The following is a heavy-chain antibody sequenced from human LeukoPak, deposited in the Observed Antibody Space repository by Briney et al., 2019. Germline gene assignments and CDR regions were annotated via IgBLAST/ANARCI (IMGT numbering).Heavy chain of an antibody. CDR1: GGFSSGYY. Sequence: SETLSLTCAVYGGFSSGYYWSWIRQPPGKGLEWMGEISHSGSTNYSPSLKSRVTMSVDTSKNQVSLKLNSVTAADTAVYYCARVSWDPNSYYFDYWGQGTLVTVSS. V-gene: IGHV4-34*01. CDR3: ARVSWDPNSYYFDY. J-gene: IGHJ4*02. CDR2: ISHSGST. D-gene: IGHD1-1*01.